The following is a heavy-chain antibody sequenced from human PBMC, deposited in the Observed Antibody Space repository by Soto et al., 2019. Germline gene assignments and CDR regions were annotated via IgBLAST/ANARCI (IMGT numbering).Heavy chain of an antibody. J-gene: IGHJ6*02. CDR2: TIPIFGTA. CDR3: ARREAYSRGGYYGMDV. D-gene: IGHD6-19*01. V-gene: IGHV1-69*12. CDR1: GGTFSSYA. Sequence: QVQLVQSGAEVKKPGSSVKVSCKASGGTFSSYAISWVRQAPGQGLEWWGGTIPIFGTANYAQKFQGRVTITADESTSTAYMELSSLRSEDTAVYYCARREAYSRGGYYGMDVWGQGTTVTVSS.